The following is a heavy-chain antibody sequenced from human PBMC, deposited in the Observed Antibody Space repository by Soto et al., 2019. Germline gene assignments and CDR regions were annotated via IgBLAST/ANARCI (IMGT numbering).Heavy chain of an antibody. D-gene: IGHD6-19*01. CDR3: ASPGYSSGWYLFNY. CDR2: ISSSSSYI. Sequence: GGSLRLSCAASGFTFSSYSMNWVRQAPGKGLEWVSSISSSSSYIYYADSVKGRFTISRDNAKNSLYLQMNGLRAEDTAVYYCASPGYSSGWYLFNYWGQGTLVTVSS. J-gene: IGHJ4*02. CDR1: GFTFSSYS. V-gene: IGHV3-21*01.